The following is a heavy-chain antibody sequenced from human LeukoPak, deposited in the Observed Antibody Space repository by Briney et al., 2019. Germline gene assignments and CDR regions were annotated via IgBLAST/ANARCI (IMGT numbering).Heavy chain of an antibody. CDR3: TGSFSALLSRVAFDI. D-gene: IGHD3-10*01. CDR1: GFTFSGSA. V-gene: IGHV3-73*01. Sequence: PGGSLRLSCAASGFTFSGSAMHWVRQASGKGLEWVGRIRSKANSYATAYAASVKGRFTISRDDSKNTAYLQMNSLKTEDTAVYYCTGSFSALLSRVAFDIWGQGTMVTVSS. CDR2: IRSKANSYAT. J-gene: IGHJ3*02.